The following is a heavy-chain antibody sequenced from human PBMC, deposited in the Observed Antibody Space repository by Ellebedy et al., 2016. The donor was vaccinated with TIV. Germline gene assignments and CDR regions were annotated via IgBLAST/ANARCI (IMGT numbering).Heavy chain of an antibody. CDR2: ISSSTFLI. D-gene: IGHD6-19*01. V-gene: IGHV3-48*01. CDR3: VRAGGSGWNWFDP. CDR1: GFTFTSYG. J-gene: IGHJ5*02. Sequence: PGGSLRLSCAASGFTFTSYGMHWVRQAPGKGLEWVSYISSSTFLIYYADSVKGRFTVARDDAENSLFLQMNSLRAEDTAVYYCVRAGGSGWNWFDPWGQGTLVTVSS.